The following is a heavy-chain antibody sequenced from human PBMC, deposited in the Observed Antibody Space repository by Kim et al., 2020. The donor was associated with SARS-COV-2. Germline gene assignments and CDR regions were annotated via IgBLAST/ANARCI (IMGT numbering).Heavy chain of an antibody. V-gene: IGHV1-69*13. CDR2: IIPIFGTA. CDR3: ARDPRAIVGATRSAFDI. D-gene: IGHD1-26*01. CDR1: GGTFSSYA. J-gene: IGHJ3*02. Sequence: SVKVSCKASGGTFSSYAISWVRQAPGQGLEWMGGIIPIFGTANYAQKFQGRVTITADESTGTAYLELSSLRSEDTAVYYCARDPRAIVGATRSAFDIWGQGTMVTVSS.